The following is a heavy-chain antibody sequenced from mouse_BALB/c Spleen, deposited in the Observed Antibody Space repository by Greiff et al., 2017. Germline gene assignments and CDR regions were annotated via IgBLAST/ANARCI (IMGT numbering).Heavy chain of an antibody. CDR3: ARGYYGNYKGAMDY. CDR2: ISSGGSYT. CDR1: GFTFSSFG. V-gene: IGHV5-9-4*01. J-gene: IGHJ4*01. D-gene: IGHD2-1*01. Sequence: EVKLMESGGGLVQPGGSRKLSCAASGFTFSSFGMHWVRQAPEKGLEWVAYISSGGSYTYYPDTVTGRFTISRENAKNTLYLEMSSLRSEDTAMYYCARGYYGNYKGAMDYWGQGTSVTVSS.